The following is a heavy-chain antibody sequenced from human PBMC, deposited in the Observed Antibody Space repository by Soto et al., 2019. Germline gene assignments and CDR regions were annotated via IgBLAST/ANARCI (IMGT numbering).Heavy chain of an antibody. J-gene: IGHJ4*02. CDR3: ARDYVEVGYDSSGSLFDY. D-gene: IGHD3-22*01. Sequence: SETLSLTCTVSGGSISSGDYYWSWIRQPPGKGLEWIGYIYYSGSTYYNPSLKSRVTISVDTSKNQFSLKLSSVTAADTAVYYCARDYVEVGYDSSGSLFDYWGQGTLVTVSS. CDR1: GGSISSGDYY. CDR2: IYYSGST. V-gene: IGHV4-30-4*01.